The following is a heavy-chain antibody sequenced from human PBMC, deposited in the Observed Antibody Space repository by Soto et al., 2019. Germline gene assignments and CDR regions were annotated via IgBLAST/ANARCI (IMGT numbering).Heavy chain of an antibody. J-gene: IGHJ4*02. CDR3: ARDSTSGWYWADY. CDR1: GSTFTSYG. CDR2: ISSYNGNT. D-gene: IGHD6-19*01. Sequence: VQLVQSGVEVKKPGASLKVSCKASGSTFTSYGIGWVRQPPGQGLEWMGWISSYNGNTNYAQKLQGRVTMTTDTSTRTAYMELRSLRSDDTAVYYCARDSTSGWYWADYWGQGTLVTVSS. V-gene: IGHV1-18*01.